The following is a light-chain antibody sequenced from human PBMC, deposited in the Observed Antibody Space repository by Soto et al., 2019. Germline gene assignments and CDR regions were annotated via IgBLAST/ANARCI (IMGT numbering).Light chain of an antibody. CDR1: QGIAPY. V-gene: IGKV1-27*01. CDR2: ATS. Sequence: DVQMTQSPSSLSAFVGDRVTITCRASQGIAPYLAWFQQKPGKVPKLLIYATSTLQSGGPSRFSGSGSGTDFTLTISSLQPDDVATYDCQKYNSAPPTFGGGTKVEIK. J-gene: IGKJ4*01. CDR3: QKYNSAPPT.